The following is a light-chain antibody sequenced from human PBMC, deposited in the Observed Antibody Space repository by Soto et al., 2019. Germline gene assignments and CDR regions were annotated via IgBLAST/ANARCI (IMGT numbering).Light chain of an antibody. V-gene: IGKV3-11*01. CDR2: DAS. Sequence: EIVLTQSPATLSLSPGERATLSCRASQSVSSYLAWYQQKPGQAPRLLIYDASNRATGIPARFSGSGSGTDFTLTISSLEPEDFALYYCQQRNNWPRTF. CDR3: QQRNNWPRT. J-gene: IGKJ1*01. CDR1: QSVSSY.